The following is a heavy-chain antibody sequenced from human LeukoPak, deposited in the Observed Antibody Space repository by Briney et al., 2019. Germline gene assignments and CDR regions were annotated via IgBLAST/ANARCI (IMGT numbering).Heavy chain of an antibody. CDR3: ARGPSGYHNT. J-gene: IGHJ4*02. V-gene: IGHV4-34*01. CDR1: GGSFSGYY. CDR2: INHSGST. Sequence: SETLSLTCAVYGGSFSGYYWSWIRQPPGKWLEWIGEINHSGSTNYNPSLKSRVTISVDTSKNQFSLKLSSVTAADTAVYYCARGPSGYHNTGGQGTLVTVSS. D-gene: IGHD5-12*01.